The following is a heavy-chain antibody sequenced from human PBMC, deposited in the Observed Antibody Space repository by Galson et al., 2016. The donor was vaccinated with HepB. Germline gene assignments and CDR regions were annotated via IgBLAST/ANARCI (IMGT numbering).Heavy chain of an antibody. CDR3: ARHTVVPAAMAE. CDR1: GDSITRSSSY. Sequence: SETLSLTCTVSGDSITRSSSYWVWIRQPPGKGLGWIGTVDYSGSTYHNPSLESRVNILVDTSKNQFSLSLNPVTAADTALYFCARHTVVPAAMAEGGQGTRVTVSS. CDR2: VDYSGST. J-gene: IGHJ4*02. V-gene: IGHV4-39*01. D-gene: IGHD2-2*01.